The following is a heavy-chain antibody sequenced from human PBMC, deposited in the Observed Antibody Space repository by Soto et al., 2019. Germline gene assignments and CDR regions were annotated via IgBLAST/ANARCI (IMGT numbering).Heavy chain of an antibody. CDR3: ARNSLRAARTNWFDP. Sequence: QVTLKESGPVLVKPTETLTLTCTVSGFSLSNARMGVSWIRQPPGKALEWLAHIFSNDEKSYSTSLKSRLTLSKDTSKSQVVLTMTNMDPVDTATYYCARNSLRAARTNWFDPWGQGTLVTVSS. J-gene: IGHJ5*02. CDR2: IFSNDEK. D-gene: IGHD6-6*01. CDR1: GFSLSNARMG. V-gene: IGHV2-26*01.